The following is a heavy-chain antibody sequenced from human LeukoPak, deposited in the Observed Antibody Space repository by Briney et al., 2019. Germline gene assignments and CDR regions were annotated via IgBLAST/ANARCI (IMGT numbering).Heavy chain of an antibody. CDR3: AKDRYYGSGSYYKDAFDI. D-gene: IGHD3-10*01. Sequence: GGSLRLSCAASGFTFSSYAMSWVRQAPGKGLEWVSAISGSGGSTYYADSVKGRFTISRDNSKNTLYLQMNSLRAEDTAVYYCAKDRYYGSGSYYKDAFDIWGQGTMVTVSS. CDR2: ISGSGGST. J-gene: IGHJ3*02. V-gene: IGHV3-23*01. CDR1: GFTFSSYA.